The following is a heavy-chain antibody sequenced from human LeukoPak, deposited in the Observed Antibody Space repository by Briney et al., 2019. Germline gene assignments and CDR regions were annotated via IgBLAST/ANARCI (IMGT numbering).Heavy chain of an antibody. D-gene: IGHD2-15*01. CDR1: GGSISSSSYY. CDR2: IYYSGST. CDR3: VRRDIVVLDY. Sequence: SETLSLTCTVSGGSISSSSYYWGWIRQPLGKGLEWIGSIYYSGSTYYNPSLKSRVTISVDTSKNQFSLKLSSVTAADTAVYYCVRRDIVVLDYWGQGTLVTVSS. J-gene: IGHJ4*02. V-gene: IGHV4-39*01.